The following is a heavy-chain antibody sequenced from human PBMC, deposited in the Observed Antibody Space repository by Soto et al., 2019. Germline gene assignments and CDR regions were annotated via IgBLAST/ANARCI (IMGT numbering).Heavy chain of an antibody. Sequence: SVKVSCKASGGTFSSYAISWVRQAPGQGLEWMGGIIPIFGTANYAQKFQGRVTITADESTSTAYMELSSLRSEDTAVYYCAANVYGDHAWYFDLWGRGTLVTVSS. CDR1: GGTFSSYA. V-gene: IGHV1-69*13. CDR2: IIPIFGTA. CDR3: AANVYGDHAWYFDL. J-gene: IGHJ2*01. D-gene: IGHD4-17*01.